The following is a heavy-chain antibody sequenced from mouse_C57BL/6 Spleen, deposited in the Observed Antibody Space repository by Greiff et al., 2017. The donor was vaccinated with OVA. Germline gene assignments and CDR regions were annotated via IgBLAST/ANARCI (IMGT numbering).Heavy chain of an antibody. Sequence: QVQLQQSGAELARPGASVKLSCKASGYTFTSYGISWVKQRTGQGLEWIGEIYHRSGNTYYNEKFKGKATLTADKSSSTAYMELRSLTSEDSAVYFCARESSPWGQGTTLTVSS. CDR2: IYHRSGNT. CDR3: ARESSP. J-gene: IGHJ2*01. D-gene: IGHD1-3*01. V-gene: IGHV1-81*01. CDR1: GYTFTSYG.